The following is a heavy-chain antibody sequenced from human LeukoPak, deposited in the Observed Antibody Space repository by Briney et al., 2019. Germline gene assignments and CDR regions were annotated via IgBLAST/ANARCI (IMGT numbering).Heavy chain of an antibody. CDR2: ISNSGTT. V-gene: IGHV4-31*11. J-gene: IGHJ3*02. Sequence: SGTLSLTCAVSGDSVSSGGYYWTWIRQHPGKGLEWIGYISNSGTTSYSPSLKSRVSISVDTSNNQFSLRLSSVTAADTAVYYCARDVVVTSSPDAFDIWGQGTMVTVSS. D-gene: IGHD2-21*02. CDR1: GDSVSSGGYY. CDR3: ARDVVVTSSPDAFDI.